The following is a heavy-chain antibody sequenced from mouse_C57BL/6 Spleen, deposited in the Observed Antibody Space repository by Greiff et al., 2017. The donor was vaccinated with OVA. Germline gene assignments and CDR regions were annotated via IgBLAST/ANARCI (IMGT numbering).Heavy chain of an antibody. CDR1: GYTFTDHT. V-gene: IGHV1-78*01. CDR3: ARRLDGYYGGYYAMDY. CDR2: IYPRDGST. D-gene: IGHD2-3*01. J-gene: IGHJ4*01. Sequence: VQLQQSDAELVKPGASVKISCKVSGYTFTDHTIHWMKQRPEQGLEWIGYIYPRDGSTKYNEKFKGKATLTADKSSSTAYMQLNSLTSEDSAVYFCARRLDGYYGGYYAMDYWGQGTSVTVSS.